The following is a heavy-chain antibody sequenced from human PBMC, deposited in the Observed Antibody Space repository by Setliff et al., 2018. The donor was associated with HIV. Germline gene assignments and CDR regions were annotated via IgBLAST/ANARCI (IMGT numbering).Heavy chain of an antibody. V-gene: IGHV1-69*05. CDR3: ARGFEVESSGWFDP. D-gene: IGHD3-9*01. Sequence: SVKVSCKASGGTFSSYGISWVRQAPGQGLEWMGGIIPIFGPANYAQKFQDRVTITTDESTSTAYMELSSLKSEDTAVYYCARGFEVESSGWFDPWGQGTLVTVSS. CDR2: IIPIFGPA. CDR1: GGTFSSYG. J-gene: IGHJ5*02.